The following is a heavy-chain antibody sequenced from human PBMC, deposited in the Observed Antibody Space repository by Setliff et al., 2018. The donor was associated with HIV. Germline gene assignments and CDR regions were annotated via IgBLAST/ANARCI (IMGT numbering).Heavy chain of an antibody. CDR1: GFTVSSHY. Sequence: PGGSLRLSCAASGFTVSSHYMSWVRQAPGKGLEWVSTIYRDGSKTMYAASVRGRFTIARDNAKNTLYLQMNNLRVDDTAMYYCARGGITVGGYTLVGDRLWDHWGQGTPVTVSS. CDR2: IYRDGSKT. V-gene: IGHV3-74*03. D-gene: IGHD3-16*01. CDR3: ARGGITVGGYTLVGDRLWDH. J-gene: IGHJ4*02.